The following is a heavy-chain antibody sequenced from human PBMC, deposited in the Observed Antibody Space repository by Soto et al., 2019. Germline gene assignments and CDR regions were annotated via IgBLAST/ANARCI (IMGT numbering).Heavy chain of an antibody. CDR1: GFTFSSYS. V-gene: IGHV3-48*01. Sequence: GGSLRLSCAASGFTFSSYSMNWVRQAPGKGLEWVSYISDSSATIHYADSVEGRFTISRDNAKNSLSLQMNSLSAEDTAVYFCARVAGYTRGYDTFDVWGQGTKVTVSS. J-gene: IGHJ3*01. CDR3: ARVAGYTRGYDTFDV. D-gene: IGHD3-22*01. CDR2: ISDSSATI.